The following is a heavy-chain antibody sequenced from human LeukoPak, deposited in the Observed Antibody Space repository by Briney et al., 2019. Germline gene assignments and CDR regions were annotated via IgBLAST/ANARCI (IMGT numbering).Heavy chain of an antibody. V-gene: IGHV4-59*08. CDR1: GGSITRYY. CDR2: IYYSGST. CDR3: ARHGLSGSGYPFDY. Sequence: SETLSLTCSVFGGSITRYYWSWIRQPPGKGLEWIGYIYYSGSTNYNPSLKSRVTTSVDTSKNQFSLKLSSVTAADTAVYYCARHGLSGSGYPFDYWGQGTLVTVSS. J-gene: IGHJ4*02. D-gene: IGHD3-22*01.